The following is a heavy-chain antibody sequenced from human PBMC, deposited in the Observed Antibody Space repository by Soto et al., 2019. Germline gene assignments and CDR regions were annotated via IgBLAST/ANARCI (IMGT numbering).Heavy chain of an antibody. J-gene: IGHJ4*02. CDR2: IWYDGSQK. D-gene: IGHD5-12*01. Sequence: QVQLVESGGDVVQPGTSLRLSCAASGLTFSSYGMNWVRQAPGKGLEWVAVIWYDGSQKYYADSVKGRFTISRDNSKNMLYLQMNSLRAEDTAVYYCSTLWGGYEDFDYWGQGTLVTVSS. CDR1: GLTFSSYG. V-gene: IGHV3-33*03. CDR3: STLWGGYEDFDY.